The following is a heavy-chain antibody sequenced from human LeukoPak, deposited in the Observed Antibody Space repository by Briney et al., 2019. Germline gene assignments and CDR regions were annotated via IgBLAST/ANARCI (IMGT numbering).Heavy chain of an antibody. CDR3: ASALGYCSGGSCHTYYYMDV. CDR1: GYTFTSYG. D-gene: IGHD2-15*01. V-gene: IGHV1-18*01. Sequence: ASVKVSCKASGYTFTSYGISWVRQAPGQGLEWMGWISAYNGNTNYAQKLQGRVTMTTDTSTSTAYMELSRLRSDDTAVYYCASALGYCSGGSCHTYYYMDVWGKGITVTISS. CDR2: ISAYNGNT. J-gene: IGHJ6*03.